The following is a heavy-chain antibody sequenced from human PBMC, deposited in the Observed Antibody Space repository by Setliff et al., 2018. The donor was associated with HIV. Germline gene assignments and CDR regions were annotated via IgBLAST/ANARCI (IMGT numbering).Heavy chain of an antibody. CDR3: ARDAGGSYQKYFQH. CDR1: GFTFRNFG. J-gene: IGHJ1*01. CDR2: IWFDGRSK. Sequence: GGSLRLSCAASGFTFRNFGMHWVRQAPGKGLEWVAVIWFDGRSKYYADSVKGRFTISRDNVKNSLYLQLTGLRAEDTAVYYCARDAGGSYQKYFQHWGQGTLVTVSS. V-gene: IGHV3-33*08. D-gene: IGHD1-26*01.